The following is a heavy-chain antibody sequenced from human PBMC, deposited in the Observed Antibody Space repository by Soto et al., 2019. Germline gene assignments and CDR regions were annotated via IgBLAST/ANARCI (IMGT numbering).Heavy chain of an antibody. J-gene: IGHJ3*02. Sequence: GVLRSSCARPGFTLSSYPWNPVRQAPGKGLEWVAYINKISNEIDYVDSVKGRFTISSDNAKRSLYLEMNSLRDEDTAVYYCARDSGYAFDIWGQGTMVTVSS. D-gene: IGHD5-12*01. CDR1: GFTLSSYP. V-gene: IGHV3-48*02. CDR3: ARDSGYAFDI. CDR2: INKISNEI.